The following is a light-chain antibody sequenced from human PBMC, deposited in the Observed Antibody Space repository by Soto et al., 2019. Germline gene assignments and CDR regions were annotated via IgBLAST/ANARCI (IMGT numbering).Light chain of an antibody. J-gene: IGKJ5*01. CDR2: GAF. CDR3: QQRNIWPPVT. CDR1: PSVTNY. V-gene: IGKV3-11*01. Sequence: EIVLTPSPAPLSLSPGERATLSCRASPSVTNYLAWYQQKPGQPPRLLIYGAFNRAAGIPARFSGSGSGTDFTLTISSLEPEDSAVYYCQQRNIWPPVTFGQGTRLEIK.